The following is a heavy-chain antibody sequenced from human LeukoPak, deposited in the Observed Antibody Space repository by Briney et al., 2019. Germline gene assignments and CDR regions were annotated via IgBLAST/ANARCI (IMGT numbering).Heavy chain of an antibody. Sequence: PSETLSLTCAVYGGSFSGYYWSWIRQPPGKGLEWIGEINHSGSTNYNPSLKSRVTISVDTSKNQFSLKLSSVTAADTAVYYCARAPSVPYYFDYWGQGTLVTVSS. J-gene: IGHJ4*02. CDR1: GGSFSGYY. CDR3: ARAPSVPYYFDY. V-gene: IGHV4-34*01. CDR2: INHSGST. D-gene: IGHD6-6*01.